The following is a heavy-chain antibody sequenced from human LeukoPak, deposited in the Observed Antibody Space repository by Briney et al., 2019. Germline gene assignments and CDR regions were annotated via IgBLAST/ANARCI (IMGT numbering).Heavy chain of an antibody. CDR1: GGTFSSYA. CDR2: IIPIFGTA. Sequence: SVKVSCKASGGTFSSYAISWVRQAPGQGLEWMGGIIPIFGTANYAQKFQGRVTITTDESTSTAYMELNSLRSEDTAVYYCARGRGLMVAALDYWGQGTLVTVSS. V-gene: IGHV1-69*05. J-gene: IGHJ4*02. CDR3: ARGRGLMVAALDY. D-gene: IGHD2-15*01.